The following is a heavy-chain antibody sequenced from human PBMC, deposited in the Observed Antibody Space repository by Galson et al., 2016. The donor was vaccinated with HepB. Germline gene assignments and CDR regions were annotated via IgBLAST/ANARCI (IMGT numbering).Heavy chain of an antibody. CDR3: ARAAGDYGNDGFPNFDY. CDR1: GFTFSSYA. Sequence: SLRLSCAASGFTFSSYAMVWVRQAPGKGLEWISAISGSDGRTYYADSVKGRFTISRDNSKNTLFLQTNSLRDEDTAVYFCARAAGDYGNDGFPNFDYWGQGTLVTVSS. D-gene: IGHD4-17*01. J-gene: IGHJ4*02. CDR2: ISGSDGRT. V-gene: IGHV3-23*01.